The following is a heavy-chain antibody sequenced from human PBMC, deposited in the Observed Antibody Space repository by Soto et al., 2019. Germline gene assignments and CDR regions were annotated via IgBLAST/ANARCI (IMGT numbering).Heavy chain of an antibody. J-gene: IGHJ4*02. Sequence: SETLSLTCTVSGGSISSYYLSWIRQPPGKGLEWIGYIYYSGSTNYNPSLKSRVTISVDTSNNQFSLKLSSVTAADTAVYYCATMGTPATGLYFFDYWGQGSLVTVSS. CDR3: ATMGTPATGLYFFDY. D-gene: IGHD2-15*01. V-gene: IGHV4-59*08. CDR2: IYYSGST. CDR1: GGSISSYY.